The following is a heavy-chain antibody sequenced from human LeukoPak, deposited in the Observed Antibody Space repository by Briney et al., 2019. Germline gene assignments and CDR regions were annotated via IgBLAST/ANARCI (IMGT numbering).Heavy chain of an antibody. D-gene: IGHD3-22*01. CDR3: AKRGYYYESGGYYYFDY. J-gene: IGHJ4*02. V-gene: IGHV3-23*01. CDR1: GFTFSSYA. CDR2: MTGRGGNT. Sequence: GACLRLSCAAYGFTFSSYAMECVSRAPGKGLEWDSTMTGRGGNTPYADSVKGRFSISRDNSKNTLYLQMNSLRAEDTAVYYCAKRGYYYESGGYYYFDYWGQGTLVTVSS.